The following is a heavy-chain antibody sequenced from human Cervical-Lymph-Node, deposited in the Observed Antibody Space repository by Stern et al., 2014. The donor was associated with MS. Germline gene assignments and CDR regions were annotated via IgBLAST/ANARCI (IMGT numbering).Heavy chain of an antibody. CDR3: SAEPMYYSDSVGAFDI. Sequence: QLVQSGPEVKKPGTSVKVSCKASGFTFTSSAVQWVRQARGKRLEWIGWIGVGSGNTNYAQKFQERVTIARDMSTSTAYMELSSLRSEDTAVYYCSAEPMYYSDSVGAFDIWGQGTMVTVSS. CDR2: IGVGSGNT. J-gene: IGHJ3*02. D-gene: IGHD3-22*01. V-gene: IGHV1-58*01. CDR1: GFTFTSSA.